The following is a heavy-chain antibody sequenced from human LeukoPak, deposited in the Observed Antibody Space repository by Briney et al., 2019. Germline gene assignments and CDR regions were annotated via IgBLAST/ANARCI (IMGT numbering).Heavy chain of an antibody. Sequence: PGGSLRLSCAASGFTFSSYGMHWVRQGPGKGLEWVAVTSYDGRKKYYAESVKGRFTISRDNSKNTLYLQMNSLRAEDTAVYYCAKEYCSGDCHDDYFDYWGQGTLVTVSS. J-gene: IGHJ4*02. V-gene: IGHV3-30*18. CDR3: AKEYCSGDCHDDYFDY. D-gene: IGHD2-21*02. CDR1: GFTFSSYG. CDR2: TSYDGRKK.